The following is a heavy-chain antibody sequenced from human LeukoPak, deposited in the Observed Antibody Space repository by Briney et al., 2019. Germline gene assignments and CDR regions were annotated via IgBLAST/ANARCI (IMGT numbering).Heavy chain of an antibody. CDR3: ARALNGFDI. Sequence: PGGSLRLSCEASGFTYSRYAMNWVRQAPGKGLEWVSAVTGSGDHTYYADSVKGRFTISRDNSKSTLYLQMNSLRAEDTAVYYCARALNGFDIWGPGTLVTVSS. J-gene: IGHJ3*02. V-gene: IGHV3-23*01. CDR1: GFTYSRYA. CDR2: VTGSGDHT.